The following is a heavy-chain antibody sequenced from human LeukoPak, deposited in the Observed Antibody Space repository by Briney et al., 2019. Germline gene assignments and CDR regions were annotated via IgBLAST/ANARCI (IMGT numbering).Heavy chain of an antibody. J-gene: IGHJ6*03. Sequence: ASVKVSCKASGYTFTGYYMHWVRQAPGQGLEWMGGIIPIFGTANYAQKFQGRVTITADESKSTAYMELSSLRSEDTAVYYCARDRYYDFWSGYSPGPNYYYYMDVWGKGTTVTVSS. V-gene: IGHV1-69*13. CDR2: IIPIFGTA. CDR1: GYTFTGYY. CDR3: ARDRYYDFWSGYSPGPNYYYYMDV. D-gene: IGHD3-3*01.